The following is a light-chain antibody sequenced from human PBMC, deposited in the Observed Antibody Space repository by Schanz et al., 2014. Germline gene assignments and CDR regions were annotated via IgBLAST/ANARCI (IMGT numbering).Light chain of an antibody. CDR2: DAS. CDR1: HDIRKY. CDR3: LQHKTDPWT. Sequence: DIQMTQSPSFLSASVGDRVTISCQASHDIRKYLNWYQQKPGKPPKLLIYDASTLETGVPSRFSGSGSGTDFTFTISRLQPEDIATYYCLQHKTDPWTFGQGTKVEIK. V-gene: IGKV1-33*01. J-gene: IGKJ1*01.